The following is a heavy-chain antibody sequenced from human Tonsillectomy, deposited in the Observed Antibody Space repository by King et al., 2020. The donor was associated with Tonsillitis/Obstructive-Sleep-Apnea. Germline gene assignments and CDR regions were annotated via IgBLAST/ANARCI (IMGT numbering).Heavy chain of an antibody. CDR3: ARSTVATSNKYYHVDV. CDR1: GFSLSSSGMS. V-gene: IGHV2-70*11. D-gene: IGHD5-12*01. J-gene: IGHJ6*04. CDR2: IDWDDDK. Sequence: VPLQESGPALVKPTQTLTLTCTFSGFSLSSSGMSVSWIRQPPGKALEWLARIDWDDDKYYRTSLKTRLTISKDTSKNQVVLKMTNMDPVDTATYYCARSTVATSNKYYHVDVWGKGTTVTVSA.